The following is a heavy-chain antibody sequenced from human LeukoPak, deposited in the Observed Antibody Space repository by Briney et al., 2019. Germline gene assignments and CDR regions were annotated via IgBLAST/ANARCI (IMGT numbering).Heavy chain of an antibody. CDR2: IYYSGST. Sequence: SETLSLTCTVSGGSVSSGSYYWSWIRQPPGKGLEWIGYIYYSGSTNYNPSLKSRVTISVDTSKNQFPLKLSSVTAADTAVYYCARRHLRRYSGSYVFDYWGQGTLVTVSS. V-gene: IGHV4-61*01. CDR3: ARRHLRRYSGSYVFDY. D-gene: IGHD1-26*01. CDR1: GGSVSSGSYY. J-gene: IGHJ4*02.